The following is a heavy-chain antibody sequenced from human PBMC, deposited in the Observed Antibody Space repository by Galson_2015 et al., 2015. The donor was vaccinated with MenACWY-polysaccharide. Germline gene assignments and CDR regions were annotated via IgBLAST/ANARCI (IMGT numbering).Heavy chain of an antibody. D-gene: IGHD6-25*01. J-gene: IGHJ4*02. CDR3: ARYNIAAGDVDY. CDR1: GDSTRSGGYY. V-gene: IGHV4-31*03. CDR2: IYYRGST. Sequence: TLSLTCYVSGDSTRSGGYYWSWIRQHPGKGLEWMGYIYYRGSTSYNPSLKSRLRIAGDASNGQFSLKLSSVTAADTAVYYCARYNIAAGDVDYGGQGALVTVSS.